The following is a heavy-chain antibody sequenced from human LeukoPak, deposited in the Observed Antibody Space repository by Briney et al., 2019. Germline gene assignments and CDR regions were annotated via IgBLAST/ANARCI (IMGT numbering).Heavy chain of an antibody. J-gene: IGHJ5*02. Sequence: SETLSLTCSVSDDSITMYYWTWIRQPPGKGLEWIGYVDHTGSTNFNPSLNGRVSISRDTTKNLFSLRLRSVTAADTAVYYCAKFATVTTPNWIDPWGQGILVVVSS. D-gene: IGHD4-17*01. CDR1: DDSITMYY. V-gene: IGHV4-59*01. CDR2: VDHTGST. CDR3: AKFATVTTPNWIDP.